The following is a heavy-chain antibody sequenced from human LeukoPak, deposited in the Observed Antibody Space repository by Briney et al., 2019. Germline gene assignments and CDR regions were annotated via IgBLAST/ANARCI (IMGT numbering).Heavy chain of an antibody. D-gene: IGHD6-13*01. CDR2: IWYDGSNK. J-gene: IGHJ4*02. V-gene: IGHV3-33*01. CDR3: VRGLPGYSSSWHAY. Sequence: GGSLRLSCAASGFTFSSYGMHWVRQAPGKGLEWVAVIWYDGSNKYYADSVRGRFTISRDDAKNTMYLQMNSLRAEDTAMYYCVRGLPGYSSSWHAYWGQGTLVTVSS. CDR1: GFTFSSYG.